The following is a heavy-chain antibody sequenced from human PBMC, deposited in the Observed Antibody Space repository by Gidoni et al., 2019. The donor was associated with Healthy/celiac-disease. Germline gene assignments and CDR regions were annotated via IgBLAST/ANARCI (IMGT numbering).Heavy chain of an antibody. CDR2: IIPILGIA. J-gene: IGHJ4*02. V-gene: IGHV1-69*09. Sequence: QVQLVQSGAEVKKPGSSVKVSCKASGGTFSSHAISWVRQAPGQGLEWMGRIIPILGIANYAQKFQGRVTITADKSTSTAYMELSSLRSEDTAVYYCARGPRRPSDYLVFIYFDYWGQGTLVTVSS. D-gene: IGHD4-17*01. CDR3: ARGPRRPSDYLVFIYFDY. CDR1: GGTFSSHA.